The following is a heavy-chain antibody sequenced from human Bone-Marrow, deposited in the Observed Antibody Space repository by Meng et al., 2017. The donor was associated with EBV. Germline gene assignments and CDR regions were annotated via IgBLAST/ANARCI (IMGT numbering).Heavy chain of an antibody. CDR2: INPNSGGT. CDR1: GGTFRSDA. J-gene: IGHJ5*02. D-gene: IGHD3-10*01. V-gene: IGHV1-2*06. Sequence: QVQLVQSGAEVKKPGSSVKVSGKTSGGTFRSDAISWVRQAPGQGLEWMGRINPNSGGTNYAQKFQGRVTMTRDTSISTAYMELSRLRSDDTAVYYCASGYGSGYNWFDPWGQGTLVTVSA. CDR3: ASGYGSGYNWFDP.